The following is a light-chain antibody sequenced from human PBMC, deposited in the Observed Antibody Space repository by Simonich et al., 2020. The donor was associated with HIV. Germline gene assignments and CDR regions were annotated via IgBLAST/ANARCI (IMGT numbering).Light chain of an antibody. CDR3: QQYYSTPPIT. V-gene: IGKV1-NL1*01. Sequence: DIQMTQSPSSLSASVGDRVTITCLASQGISNSLAWYQQKPGKAPKLLLYAASRLESVVPSRFSGSGSGTDYTLTISSLQPEDFATYYCQQYYSTPPITFGQGTRLEIK. CDR1: QGISNS. J-gene: IGKJ5*01. CDR2: AAS.